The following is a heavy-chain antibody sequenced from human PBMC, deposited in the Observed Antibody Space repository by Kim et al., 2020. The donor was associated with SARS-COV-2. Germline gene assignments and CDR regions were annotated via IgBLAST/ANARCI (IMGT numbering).Heavy chain of an antibody. D-gene: IGHD3-9*01. V-gene: IGHV1-24*01. CDR1: GYTLTELS. Sequence: ASVKVSCKVSGYTLTELSMHWVRQAPGKGLEWMGGFDPEDGETIYAQKFQGRVTMTEDTSTDTAYMELSSLRSEDTAVYYCATQAYYDILTGYRWSAYFDYRGQGTLNTVSS. CDR3: ATQAYYDILTGYRWSAYFDY. CDR2: FDPEDGET. J-gene: IGHJ4*02.